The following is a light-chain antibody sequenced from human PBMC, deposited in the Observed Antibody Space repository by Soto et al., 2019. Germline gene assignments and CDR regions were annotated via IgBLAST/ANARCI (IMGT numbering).Light chain of an antibody. J-gene: IGLJ1*01. Sequence: QSALTQPASVSGSPGQSITISCTGTSSDVGGYNYVSWYHQHPGKAPKVMIYDVSNRPSGVSDRFSGSKSGNTASLTISGLQAEDEAEYYCSSYTSSSTYVFGTGTQLTVL. CDR3: SSYTSSSTYV. CDR2: DVS. V-gene: IGLV2-14*01. CDR1: SSDVGGYNY.